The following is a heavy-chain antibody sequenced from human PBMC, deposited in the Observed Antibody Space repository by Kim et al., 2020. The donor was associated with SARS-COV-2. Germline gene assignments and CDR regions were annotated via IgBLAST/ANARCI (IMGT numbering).Heavy chain of an antibody. Sequence: DSMKGRFTISRDNYKNTLYLQMSRLRVDETAVYYCAKGVGVVAWGSSHFDCWGQGTLVTVSS. V-gene: IGHV3-23*01. D-gene: IGHD3-16*01. CDR3: AKGVGVVAWGSSHFDC. J-gene: IGHJ4*02.